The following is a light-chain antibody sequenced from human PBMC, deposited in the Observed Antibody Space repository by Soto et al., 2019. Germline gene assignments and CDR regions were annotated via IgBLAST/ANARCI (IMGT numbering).Light chain of an antibody. J-gene: IGLJ2*01. CDR3: CSYAGSLGV. CDR2: EGS. Sequence: SVLTQPASVSGSPGQSITISCTGTSSDVGTYNLVSWYQQHPGKAPKLMIYEGSKRPSGVSNRFSGSKSGNTASLTISGLQAEDEADYYCCSYAGSLGVFGGGTKVTVL. V-gene: IGLV2-23*01. CDR1: SSDVGTYNL.